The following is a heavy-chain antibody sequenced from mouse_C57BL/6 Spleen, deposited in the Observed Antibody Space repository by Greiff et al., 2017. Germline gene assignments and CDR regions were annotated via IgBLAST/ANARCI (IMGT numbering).Heavy chain of an antibody. Sequence: VQLQQPGTELVKPGASVKLSCKASGYTFTSYWMHWVKQRPGQGLEWIGNINPSNGGTNYNEKFKSKATLTVDKSSSTAYMPLSSLTSEYSAVDYCAIDHYRNPYSIDYWGQGTSVTVSS. CDR1: GYTFTSYW. CDR2: INPSNGGT. V-gene: IGHV1-53*01. CDR3: AIDHYRNPYSIDY. J-gene: IGHJ4*01. D-gene: IGHD2-5*01.